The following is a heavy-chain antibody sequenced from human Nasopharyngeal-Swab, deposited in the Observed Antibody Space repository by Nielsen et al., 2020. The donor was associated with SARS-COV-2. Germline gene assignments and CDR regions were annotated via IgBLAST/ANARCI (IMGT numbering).Heavy chain of an antibody. J-gene: IGHJ4*02. D-gene: IGHD1-1*01. CDR1: GFTFSSYA. CDR3: ARGAELGTTGTTGGEDY. V-gene: IGHV3-23*01. Sequence: GESLKISCAASGFTFSSYAMSWVRQAPGKGLEWVSAISGSGSSTYYADSVKGRRTISRDNSKNTLYLQMNSLGAEDTAVYYCARGAELGTTGTTGGEDYWGQGTLVTVSS. CDR2: ISGSGSST.